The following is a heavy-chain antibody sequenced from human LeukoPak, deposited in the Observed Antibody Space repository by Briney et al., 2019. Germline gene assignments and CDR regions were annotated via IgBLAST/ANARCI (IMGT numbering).Heavy chain of an antibody. D-gene: IGHD4-17*01. CDR3: ARDRVDYGAWYFDL. J-gene: IGHJ2*01. CDR1: GFTFSSYW. V-gene: IGHV3-7*01. CDR2: IKQDGSEK. Sequence: GGSLRLSRAASGFTFSSYWMSWVRQAPGKGLEWVANIKQDGSEKYYVDSVKGRFTISRDNAKNSLYLQMNSLRAEDTAVYYCARDRVDYGAWYFDLWGRGTLVTVSS.